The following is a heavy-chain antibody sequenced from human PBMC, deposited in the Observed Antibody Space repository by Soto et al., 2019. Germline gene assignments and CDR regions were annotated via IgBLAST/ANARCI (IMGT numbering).Heavy chain of an antibody. CDR1: GGSFSGYY. CDR3: ARGWGRIFDY. Sequence: QVQLQQWGAGLLKPSETLSLTCAVYGGSFSGYYWHWLRQPPGKGLEWIGEINHSGSTNYNPSLRSRVTISVDTSKNQFSLKLRSVTAADTAVYYCARGWGRIFDYWGQGTLVTVSS. CDR2: INHSGST. J-gene: IGHJ4*02. V-gene: IGHV4-34*01. D-gene: IGHD7-27*01.